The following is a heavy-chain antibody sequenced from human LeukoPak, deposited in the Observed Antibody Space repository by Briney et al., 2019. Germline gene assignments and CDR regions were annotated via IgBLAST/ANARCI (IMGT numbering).Heavy chain of an antibody. CDR1: GFTFSSYA. Sequence: GGSLRLSCAASGFTFSSYAMSWVRQAPGKGLEWVSAISGSGGSTYSADSVKGRFTISRDNSNNTLYLQMNSLRAENTAVYYCAKDPYYYGSGSYPFDYWGQGTLVTVSS. CDR2: ISGSGGST. D-gene: IGHD3-10*01. J-gene: IGHJ4*02. CDR3: AKDPYYYGSGSYPFDY. V-gene: IGHV3-23*01.